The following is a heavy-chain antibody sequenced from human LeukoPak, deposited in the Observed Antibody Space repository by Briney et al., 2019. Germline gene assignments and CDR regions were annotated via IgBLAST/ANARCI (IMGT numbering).Heavy chain of an antibody. CDR3: VRDTFSPDAFDI. V-gene: IGHV3-21*01. CDR1: VFTFSSYS. Sequence: PGGSLRLSSAASVFTFSSYSMNWVRQAPGKGLEWVSSISTSSSYIYSADSVKGRFTISRDNAKNSLYLQMNSLRAEDTAVYYCVRDTFSPDAFDIWGQGTMVTVSS. D-gene: IGHD3-16*01. J-gene: IGHJ3*02. CDR2: ISTSSSYI.